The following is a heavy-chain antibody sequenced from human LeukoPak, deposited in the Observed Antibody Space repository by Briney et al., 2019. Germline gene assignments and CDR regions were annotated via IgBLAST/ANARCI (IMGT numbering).Heavy chain of an antibody. CDR2: INHSGST. D-gene: IGHD4-17*01. J-gene: IGHJ3*02. CDR1: GGSFSGYY. V-gene: IGHV4-34*01. CDR3: ARGIDYGVYGSEPGAFDI. Sequence: PSETLSLTCAVYGGSFSGYYWSWIRQPPGKGLEWIGEINHSGSTNYNPSLKSRVTISVDTSKNQFSLKLSSVTAADTAVYYCARGIDYGVYGSEPGAFDIWGQGTMVTVSS.